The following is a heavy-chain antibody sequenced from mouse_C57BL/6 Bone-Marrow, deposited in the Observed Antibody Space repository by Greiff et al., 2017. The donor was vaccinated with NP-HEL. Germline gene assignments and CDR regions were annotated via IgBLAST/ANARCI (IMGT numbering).Heavy chain of an antibody. CDR1: GFTFSDYY. J-gene: IGHJ4*01. D-gene: IGHD2-5*01. CDR3: AIGGCSNYFYYFAMDC. CDR2: INDDGSGT. V-gene: IGHV5-16*01. Sequence: DVMLVESEGGLVQPGSSMKLSCTASGFTFSDYYMAWVRQVPEKGLEWVANINDDGSGTYYLDSLKSRSIISRDNAKNSLYLQMSRLTSEDTATYYCAIGGCSNYFYYFAMDCWGQGTSVTVSS.